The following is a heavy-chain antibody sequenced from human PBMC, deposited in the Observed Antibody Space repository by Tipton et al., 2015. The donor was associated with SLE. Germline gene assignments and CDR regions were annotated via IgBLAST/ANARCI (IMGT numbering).Heavy chain of an antibody. J-gene: IGHJ3*02. CDR2: ISAYNGNT. Sequence: QSGPEVKKPGSSVKVSCKASGYTFTSYGISWVRQAPGQGLEWMGWISAYNGNTNYAQKLQGRVTMTTDTSTSTAYMELSSLTTDDTAVYYCARSYNWNDAFDNWGQGTMVTVSS. CDR3: ARSYNWNDAFDN. CDR1: GYTFTSYG. V-gene: IGHV1-18*01. D-gene: IGHD1-1*01.